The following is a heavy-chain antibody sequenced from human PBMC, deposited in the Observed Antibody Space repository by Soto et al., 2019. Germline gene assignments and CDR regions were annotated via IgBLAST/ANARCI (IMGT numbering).Heavy chain of an antibody. Sequence: ASVKVSCKASGYTFTIYGISWVRQAPGQGLEWMGWISAYNGNTNYAQKLQGRVTMTTDTSTSTAYMELGSLRSDDTAVYYCARVAYCGGDCYSSDYWGQGTLVTVSS. CDR1: GYTFTIYG. J-gene: IGHJ4*02. V-gene: IGHV1-18*04. D-gene: IGHD2-21*02. CDR3: ARVAYCGGDCYSSDY. CDR2: ISAYNGNT.